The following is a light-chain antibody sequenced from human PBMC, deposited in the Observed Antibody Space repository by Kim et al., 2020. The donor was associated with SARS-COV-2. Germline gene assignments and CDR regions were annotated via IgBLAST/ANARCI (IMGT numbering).Light chain of an antibody. V-gene: IGKV3-20*01. Sequence: PGERATHSCRASQSVRNNNIAWYQQKPGQAPRLLIYGASSRATGIPDRFSGSGSGTDFTLTITRLEPEDFAVYYGQQYGSSPPYTFGQGTKLEI. CDR3: QQYGSSPPYT. J-gene: IGKJ2*01. CDR1: QSVRNNN. CDR2: GAS.